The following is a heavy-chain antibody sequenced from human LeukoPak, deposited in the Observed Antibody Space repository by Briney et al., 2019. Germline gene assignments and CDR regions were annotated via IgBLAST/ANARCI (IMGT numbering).Heavy chain of an antibody. CDR2: ISSSGSTI. J-gene: IGHJ4*02. CDR1: GFTFSDYY. CDR3: ARDRLRIFGVVTYMFDY. D-gene: IGHD3-3*01. V-gene: IGHV3-11*01. Sequence: GGSLILSCAASGFTFSDYYMSWIRQAPGKGLEWVSYISSSGSTIYYADSVKGRFTISRDNAKNSLYLQMNSLRAEDTAVYYCARDRLRIFGVVTYMFDYWGQGTLVTVSS.